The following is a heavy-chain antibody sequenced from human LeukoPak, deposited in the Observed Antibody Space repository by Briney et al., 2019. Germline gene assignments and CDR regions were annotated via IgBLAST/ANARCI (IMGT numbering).Heavy chain of an antibody. CDR1: GGSISSHY. J-gene: IGHJ4*02. D-gene: IGHD1-1*01. CDR3: ARGTIWPNWNYYDY. CDR2: IYYRGST. Sequence: SETLSLTCNVSGGSISSHYWSWIRQPPGKGLEWIAYIYYRGSTNYNPSLKSRVTISVDTSKNQFSLKLSSVTAADTAVYYCARGTIWPNWNYYDYWGQGTLVTVSS. V-gene: IGHV4-59*11.